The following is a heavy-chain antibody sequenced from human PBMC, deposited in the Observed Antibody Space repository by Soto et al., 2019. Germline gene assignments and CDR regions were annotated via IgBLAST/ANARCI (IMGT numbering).Heavy chain of an antibody. Sequence: GGSLRLSCASSGFTFISYSMNWVRQAPGKGLEWVSYISSSSSTIYYADSVKGRFTISRDNAKNSLYLQMNSLRDEDTAVYYCARDPPPYSSSWYAFDIWGQGTMVTVSS. D-gene: IGHD6-13*01. CDR2: ISSSSSTI. CDR1: GFTFISYS. J-gene: IGHJ3*02. V-gene: IGHV3-48*02. CDR3: ARDPPPYSSSWYAFDI.